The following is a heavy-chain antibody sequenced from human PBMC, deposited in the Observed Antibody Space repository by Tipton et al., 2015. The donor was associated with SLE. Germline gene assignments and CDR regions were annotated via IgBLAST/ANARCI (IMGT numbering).Heavy chain of an antibody. CDR3: ARMYGDSRTNWFDP. D-gene: IGHD4-17*01. V-gene: IGHV4-59*08. J-gene: IGHJ5*02. CDR2: IYYVGNT. Sequence: TLSLTCTVSGASLSGYYWSWVRQPPGKGLGWIGYIYYVGNTDYNPSLKSRVTLSLHTSENQFSLKLSSVTAADTAVYFCARMYGDSRTNWFDPWGQGTLVTVSS. CDR1: GASLSGYY.